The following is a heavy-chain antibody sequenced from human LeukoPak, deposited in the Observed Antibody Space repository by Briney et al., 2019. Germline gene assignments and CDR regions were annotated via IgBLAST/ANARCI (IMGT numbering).Heavy chain of an antibody. J-gene: IGHJ4*02. V-gene: IGHV3-74*01. CDR2: TNLHGTAV. D-gene: IGHD3-16*01. CDR3: ASAYTYVRLGDH. Sequence: PGGSLRLPCEVSGLSFSNCWMHWVRQAPGKGLVWVARTNLHGTAVDYADSVKGRFIISRDNAKNTLFLQMNSLRVEDTAVYYCASAYTYVRLGDHWGQGTLVTVSS. CDR1: GLSFSNCW.